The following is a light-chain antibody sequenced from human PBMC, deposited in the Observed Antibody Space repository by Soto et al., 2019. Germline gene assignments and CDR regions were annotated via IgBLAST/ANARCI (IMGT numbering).Light chain of an antibody. CDR2: DVS. Sequence: QSVLTQPASVSGSPGQSITISCTGTSSDVGGYNYVSWYQQHPGKAPKLMIYDVSNRPSGVSNRFSGSKSGNTASLTISGLQAEXEXXYYCSSYTSSSTLVFGGGTKVTVL. CDR1: SSDVGGYNY. CDR3: SSYTSSSTLV. J-gene: IGLJ2*01. V-gene: IGLV2-14*01.